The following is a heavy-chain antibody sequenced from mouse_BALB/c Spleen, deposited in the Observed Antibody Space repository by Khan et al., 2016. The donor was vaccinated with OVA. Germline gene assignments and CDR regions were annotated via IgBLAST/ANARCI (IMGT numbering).Heavy chain of an antibody. V-gene: IGHV1S136*01. CDR1: GYTFTSYV. CDR2: IYPYNDGT. CDR3: ARSTYYGNPYAMDY. J-gene: IGHJ4*01. Sequence: EVQLQQSGPELVKPGASVKMSCKASGYTFTSYVIHWVKQKPGQGLEWIGYIYPYNDGTKYNEKFKGKATLTSDKSSSTAYMEFSSLTSEDSAGYYCARSTYYGNPYAMDYWGQGTSVTVSS. D-gene: IGHD2-10*01.